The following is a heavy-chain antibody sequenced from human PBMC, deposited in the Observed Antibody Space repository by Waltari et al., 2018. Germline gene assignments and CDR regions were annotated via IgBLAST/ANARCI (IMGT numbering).Heavy chain of an antibody. J-gene: IGHJ4*02. D-gene: IGHD4-17*01. CDR2: ISQREST. V-gene: IGHV4-38-2*01. CDR1: GHSISKGYS. CDR3: ARQHGYGDYSFFDC. Sequence: QVQLQESGPGLVKPSETLSLTCAVSGHSISKGYSWGGIRQPPGKGLEWIGSISQRESTYDNPSLKSRLTISRDTPKSQFSLNLTSVTAADTAIYFCARQHGYGDYSFFDCGGQGALVTVSS.